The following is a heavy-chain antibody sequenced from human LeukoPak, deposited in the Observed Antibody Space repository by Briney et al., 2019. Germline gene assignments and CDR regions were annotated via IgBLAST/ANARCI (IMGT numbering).Heavy chain of an antibody. Sequence: SCKASGGTFSSYAISWVRQAPRKGLEWVSAISGSGGSTYYADSVKGRFTISRDNSKNTLYLQMNSLRAEDTAIYYCAKDRISTSGTVDYWGQGTLVTVSS. J-gene: IGHJ4*02. D-gene: IGHD6-13*01. V-gene: IGHV3-23*01. CDR2: ISGSGGST. CDR3: AKDRISTSGTVDY. CDR1: GGTFSSYA.